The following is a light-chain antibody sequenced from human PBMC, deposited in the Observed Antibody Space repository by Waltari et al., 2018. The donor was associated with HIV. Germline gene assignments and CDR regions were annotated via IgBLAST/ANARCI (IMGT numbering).Light chain of an antibody. V-gene: IGKV1-39*01. CDR1: QSIITY. CDR2: AVS. CDR3: QQSLSTPFT. J-gene: IGKJ5*01. Sequence: TQSPDFQSVTPKEKVTITCRASQSIITYLNWYQQKPGKAPELLIYAVSSLQSGVPPRFSGSGSGAHFTLTISSLQPEDFATYYCQQSLSTPFTFGQGTQLEIK.